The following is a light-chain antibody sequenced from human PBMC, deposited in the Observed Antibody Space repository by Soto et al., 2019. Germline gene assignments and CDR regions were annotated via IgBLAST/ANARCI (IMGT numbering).Light chain of an antibody. V-gene: IGKV3D-15*02. J-gene: IGKJ4*01. CDR2: DAS. CDR1: QSITSS. Sequence: EIVMTQSPATLSVYPGERATLSCRASQSITSSLAWYQQKPGQAPRLLIYDASNRATGIPARFSGSGSGTDFTLTISRLEPEDFALYYCQHYGNSPLTFGGGTKVDIK. CDR3: QHYGNSPLT.